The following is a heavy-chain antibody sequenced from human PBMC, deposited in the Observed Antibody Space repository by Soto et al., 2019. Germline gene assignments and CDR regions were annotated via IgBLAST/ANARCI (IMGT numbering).Heavy chain of an antibody. CDR2: IFYSGST. Sequence: QVQLQESGPGLVKPSETLSLTCTVSGGSISSYYWSWIRQPPGKGLEWIGFIFYSGSTSYNPSLRSLVTTSIATSEYPFSLKLNSVTAADTAVYYCASMIGDPVLSFDSWGQGTLVAVSS. CDR3: ASMIGDPVLSFDS. CDR1: GGSISSYY. J-gene: IGHJ5*01. D-gene: IGHD3-10*02. V-gene: IGHV4-59*01.